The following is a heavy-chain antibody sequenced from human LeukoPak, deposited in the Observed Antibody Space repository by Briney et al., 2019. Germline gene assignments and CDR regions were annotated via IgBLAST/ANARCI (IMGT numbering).Heavy chain of an antibody. CDR1: GFTFSSYG. V-gene: IGHV3-33*01. CDR2: ILSDGGKE. CDR3: ARGEISLPYYYYYYMDV. Sequence: GALRLSCAASGFTFSSYGMHWVRQAPGKGLEWVAVILSDGGKEFYTDSVKGRFTISRDNSKNTLYLQMNSLRAEDTAVYYCARGEISLPYYYYYYMDVWGKGTTVTVSS. J-gene: IGHJ6*03. D-gene: IGHD5-24*01.